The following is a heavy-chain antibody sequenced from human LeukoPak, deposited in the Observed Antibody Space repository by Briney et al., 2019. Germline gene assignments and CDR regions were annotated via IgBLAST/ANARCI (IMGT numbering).Heavy chain of an antibody. CDR2: IKSKTDGGST. V-gene: IGHV3-15*01. J-gene: IGHJ4*02. Sequence: PGGSLRLSCAASGFTFSSYSMNWVRQAPGKGLEWVGRIKSKTDGGSTDYAAPVKGRFTISRDDSKNTLYLQMNSLKTEDTAVYYCTTGLVRGVIPHDYWGQGTLVTVSS. D-gene: IGHD3-10*01. CDR1: GFTFSSYS. CDR3: TTGLVRGVIPHDY.